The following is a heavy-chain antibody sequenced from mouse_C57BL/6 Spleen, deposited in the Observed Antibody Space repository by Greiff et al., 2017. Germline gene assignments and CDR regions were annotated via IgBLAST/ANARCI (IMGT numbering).Heavy chain of an antibody. CDR1: GYSITSGYY. D-gene: IGHD2-1*01. Sequence: ESGPGLVKPSQSLSLTCSVTGYSITSGYYWNWIRQFPGNKLEWMGYISYDGSNNYNPSLKNRISITRDPSKNQFFLKLNSLTTEDTATYYCASAYGNYGYYAMDYWGQGTSVTVSS. CDR3: ASAYGNYGYYAMDY. V-gene: IGHV3-6*01. J-gene: IGHJ4*01. CDR2: ISYDGSN.